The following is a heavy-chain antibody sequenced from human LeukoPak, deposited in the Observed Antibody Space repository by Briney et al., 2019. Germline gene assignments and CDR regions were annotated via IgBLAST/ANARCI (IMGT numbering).Heavy chain of an antibody. CDR2: ISGSGGST. J-gene: IGHJ6*02. CDR3: AKGMYDILTGYYSYYYYGMDV. CDR1: GFTFSSYW. D-gene: IGHD3-9*01. Sequence: QTGGSVRLSCAASGFTFSSYWMSWVRQAPGKGLEWVSGISGSGGSTYYADSVKGRLTISRDNSKNTLYLQMNSLRAEDTAVYYCAKGMYDILTGYYSYYYYGMDVWGQGTTVTVSS. V-gene: IGHV3-23*01.